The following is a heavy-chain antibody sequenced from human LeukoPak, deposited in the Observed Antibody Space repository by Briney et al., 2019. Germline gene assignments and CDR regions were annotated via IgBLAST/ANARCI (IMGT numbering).Heavy chain of an antibody. D-gene: IGHD3-10*01. J-gene: IGHJ6*02. V-gene: IGHV1-8*01. CDR2: MNPNSGNT. CDR1: GYTFTSSD. CDR3: ARAHPLLWFGEAGYYYYGMDV. Sequence: ASVKVSCKASGYTFTSSDINWVRQATGQGLEWMGWMNPNSGNTGYAQKFQGRVTMTRNTSISTAYMELSSLRSEDTAVYYCARAHPLLWFGEAGYYYYGMDVWGQGTTVTVSS.